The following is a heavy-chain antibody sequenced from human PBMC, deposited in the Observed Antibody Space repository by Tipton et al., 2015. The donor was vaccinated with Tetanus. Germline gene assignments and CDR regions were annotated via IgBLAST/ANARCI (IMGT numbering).Heavy chain of an antibody. CDR1: GFTFSDYN. D-gene: IGHD6-13*01. CDR2: ISSDSGTL. V-gene: IGHV3-48*01. Sequence: SLRLSCAASGFTFSDYNMNWVRQAPGKGLEWLSFISSDSGTLFYAESVKGRFTISRDNAQNSLYLQINGLRAEDTALYYCARGRGSSWFYVWGQGTMVIVSS. CDR3: ARGRGSSWFYV. J-gene: IGHJ3*01.